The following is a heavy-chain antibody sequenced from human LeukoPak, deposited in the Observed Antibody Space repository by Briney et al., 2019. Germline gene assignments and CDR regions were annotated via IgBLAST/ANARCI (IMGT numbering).Heavy chain of an antibody. CDR1: GYTFTNYY. CDR2: INPNGGST. CDR3: ARAPRPPWDDSSGLDY. D-gene: IGHD3-22*01. J-gene: IGHJ4*02. V-gene: IGHV1-46*01. Sequence: ASVKVSCKASGYTFTNYYMHWVRQAPGQGLEWMGIINPNGGSTSYAQKFQGRVTMTRDTSTSTVYMDLSSLRSEDTAVYYCARAPRPPWDDSSGLDYWGQGTLVTVS.